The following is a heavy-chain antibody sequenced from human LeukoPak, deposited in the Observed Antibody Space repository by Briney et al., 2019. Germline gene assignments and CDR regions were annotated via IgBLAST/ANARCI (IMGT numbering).Heavy chain of an antibody. J-gene: IGHJ4*02. V-gene: IGHV3-48*01. CDR3: ARDKGISGYSIDY. D-gene: IGHD3-22*01. Sequence: RPGGSLRLSCAASGFTFSSSSMNWVRQAPGKGLEWVSYISSSSSTIYYADSVKGRFTISRDNAKNSPYLQMNSLRAEDTAVYYCARDKGISGYSIDYWGQGTLVTVSS. CDR1: GFTFSSSS. CDR2: ISSSSSTI.